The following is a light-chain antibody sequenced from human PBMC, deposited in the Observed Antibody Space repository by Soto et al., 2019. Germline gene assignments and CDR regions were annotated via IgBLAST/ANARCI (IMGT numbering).Light chain of an antibody. J-gene: IGKJ4*01. CDR3: QQYSSSPLT. Sequence: EIVLTQSPGTLSLSPGERATLSCRASQSVSSSYLAWYQQKPGQAPRLLIYGASSRATGIPDRFSGSGSGTDFTLTISRLEPEAFVLYYCQQYSSSPLTFGGGTKVEIK. CDR2: GAS. CDR1: QSVSSSY. V-gene: IGKV3-20*01.